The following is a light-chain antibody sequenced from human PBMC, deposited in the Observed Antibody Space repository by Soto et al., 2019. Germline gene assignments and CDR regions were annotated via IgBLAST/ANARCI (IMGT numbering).Light chain of an antibody. CDR1: QSVSNN. V-gene: IGKV3-15*01. CDR2: GAS. Sequence: EVVMTQSPATLSVSPGERATLSCRASQSVSNNLAWYQQKPGQAPRLLIYGASTRATGIPARFSGSGSGTEFTLTISSLQSEDFAVYYCQQNDNWPRTFGQGTKLDIK. J-gene: IGKJ2*01. CDR3: QQNDNWPRT.